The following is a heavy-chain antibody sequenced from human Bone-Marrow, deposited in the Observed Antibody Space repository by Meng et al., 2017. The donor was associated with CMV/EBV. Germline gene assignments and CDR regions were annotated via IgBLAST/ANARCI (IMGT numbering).Heavy chain of an antibody. V-gene: IGHV4-34*01. CDR3: ARGRRPRYCSRTSCSHYYYYGMDV. J-gene: IGHJ6*02. Sequence: SETLSLTCAVYGGSFSGYYWSWIRQPPGKGLEWIGEINHSGSTNYNPSLKSRVTVSVDTSKKQFSLKLSSVTAADTAVYYCARGRRPRYCSRTSCSHYYYYGMDVWGQGTTVTVSS. CDR2: INHSGST. D-gene: IGHD2-2*01. CDR1: GGSFSGYY.